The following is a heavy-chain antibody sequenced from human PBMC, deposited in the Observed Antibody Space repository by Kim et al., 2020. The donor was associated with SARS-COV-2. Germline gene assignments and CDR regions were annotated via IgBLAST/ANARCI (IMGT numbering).Heavy chain of an antibody. Sequence: SRVTISVDTSKNQFSLKLSSVTAADTAVYYCAREGYDILTGYPYYYGMDVWGQGTKVTVSS. D-gene: IGHD3-9*01. V-gene: IGHV4-34*01. J-gene: IGHJ6*02. CDR3: AREGYDILTGYPYYYGMDV.